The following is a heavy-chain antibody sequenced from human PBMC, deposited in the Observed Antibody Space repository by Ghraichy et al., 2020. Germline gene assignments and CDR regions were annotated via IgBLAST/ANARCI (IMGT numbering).Heavy chain of an antibody. Sequence: ESLNISCTVSGCSISSYYWSWIRQPPGKGLEWIGYIYYSGSTNYNPSLKSRVTISVDTSKNQFSLKLSSVTAADTAVYYCARDAHYDFWSGYYTGTWDYYYGMDVWGQGTTVTVSS. CDR3: ARDAHYDFWSGYYTGTWDYYYGMDV. CDR1: GCSISSYY. J-gene: IGHJ6*02. V-gene: IGHV4-59*01. CDR2: IYYSGST. D-gene: IGHD3-3*01.